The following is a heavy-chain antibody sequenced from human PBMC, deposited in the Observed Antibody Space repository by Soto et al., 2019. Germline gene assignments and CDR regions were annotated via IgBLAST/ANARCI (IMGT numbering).Heavy chain of an antibody. Sequence: GESLKISCAASGFTVSSNYMSWVRQAPGKGLEWVSVIYSGGSTYYADSVKGRFTISRDNSKNTLYLQMNSLRAEDTAVYYCARPTKYYDSYYYYYMDVWGKGTTVTVSS. J-gene: IGHJ6*03. CDR2: IYSGGST. CDR3: ARPTKYYDSYYYYYMDV. CDR1: GFTVSSNY. D-gene: IGHD3-3*01. V-gene: IGHV3-66*04.